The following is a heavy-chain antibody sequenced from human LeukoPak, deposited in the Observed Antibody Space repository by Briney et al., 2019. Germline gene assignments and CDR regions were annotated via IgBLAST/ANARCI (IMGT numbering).Heavy chain of an antibody. D-gene: IGHD1-26*01. V-gene: IGHV3-30*01. CDR1: GFTLSSYA. J-gene: IGHJ4*02. CDR2: ISYDGSNE. CDR3: TRGRGSYSLDY. Sequence: GRSLRLSCAASGFTLSSYAMHWVRQAPGKGLEWGAIISYDGSNEHYADSVKGRFTISRDSSKNTLYLQMNSLRAEDTAIYYCTRGRGSYSLDYWGRGTLVTVSS.